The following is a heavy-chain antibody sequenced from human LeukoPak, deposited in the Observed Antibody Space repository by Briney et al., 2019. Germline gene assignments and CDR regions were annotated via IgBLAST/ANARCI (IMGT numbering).Heavy chain of an antibody. CDR3: ARGRSGYWVSLFEY. J-gene: IGHJ4*02. V-gene: IGHV4-4*07. CDR1: GVSISSYY. Sequence: PSETLSLTCTVSGVSISSYYWSWIRQPAGKGLEWIGRIYTSGSTNYNPSLKSRVTMSVDTSKNQFSLKLNSVTPEDTAVYYCARGRSGYWVSLFEYWGQGILVTVSS. D-gene: IGHD6-25*01. CDR2: IYTSGST.